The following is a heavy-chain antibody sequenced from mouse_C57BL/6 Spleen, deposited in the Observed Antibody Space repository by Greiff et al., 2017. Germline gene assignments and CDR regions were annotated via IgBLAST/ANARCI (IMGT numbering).Heavy chain of an antibody. J-gene: IGHJ2*01. CDR2: ISSGGDYI. V-gene: IGHV5-9-1*02. CDR1: GFTFSSYA. CDR3: TRAPTGNYFDY. Sequence: EVKLMESGEGLVKPGGSLKLSCAASGFTFSSYAMSWVRQTPEKRLEWVAYISSGGDYIYYADTVKGRFTISRDNARNTLYLQMSSLKSEDTAMYYCTRAPTGNYFDYWGQGTTLTVSS. D-gene: IGHD4-1*02.